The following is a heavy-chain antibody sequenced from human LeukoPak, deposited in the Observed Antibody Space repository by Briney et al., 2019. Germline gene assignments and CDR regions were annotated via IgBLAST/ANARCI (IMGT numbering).Heavy chain of an antibody. CDR2: IRYDVSNE. CDR1: GFTFSSYG. J-gene: IGHJ4*02. V-gene: IGHV3-30*02. D-gene: IGHD2-2*01. CDR3: AKDRPRCSTTTCYSYFDY. Sequence: GGSLRLSCAASGFTFSSYGIHWVRQAPGKGLEWVAFIRYDVSNENYADSVKGRFTTSRDDSKNMVSLQMNSLRAEDTAVYYCAKDRPRCSTTTCYSYFDYWGQGTLVTVSS.